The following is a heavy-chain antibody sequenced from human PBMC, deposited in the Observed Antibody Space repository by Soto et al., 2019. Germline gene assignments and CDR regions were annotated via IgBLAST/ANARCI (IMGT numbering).Heavy chain of an antibody. V-gene: IGHV3-33*01. CDR1: GFPFWHYG. J-gene: IGHJ6*02. D-gene: IGHD6-19*01. Sequence: QVQLVESGGGVVQPGRSLRLSCVGSGFPFWHYGMHWVRQAPGKGLEWVAVIWSDGNKESYADSVKGRFAISRDNSKDTVYRGGISLRVGDPAVYFCARDRNGGWFHMDVWGQGTTVSVSS. CDR2: IWSDGNKE. CDR3: ARDRNGGWFHMDV.